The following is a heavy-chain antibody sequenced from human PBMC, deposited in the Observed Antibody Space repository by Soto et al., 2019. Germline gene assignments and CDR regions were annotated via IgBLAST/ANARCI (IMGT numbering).Heavy chain of an antibody. CDR1: GGSVSSGSYY. J-gene: IGHJ6*02. Sequence: QVQLQESGPGLVKPSETLSLTCTVSGGSVSSGSYYWSWIRQPPGKGLEWIGYIYYSGSTNYNPSLKRRLTISVDTSKNQFSLTLSSVTAADTAVYYCARENYYYGMDVWGQGTTVTVSS. CDR3: ARENYYYGMDV. CDR2: IYYSGST. V-gene: IGHV4-61*01.